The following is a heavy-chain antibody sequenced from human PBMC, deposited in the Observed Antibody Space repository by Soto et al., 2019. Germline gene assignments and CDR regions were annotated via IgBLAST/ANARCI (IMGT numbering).Heavy chain of an antibody. V-gene: IGHV4-59*01. Sequence: QVQLQESGPGLVKPSETLSLTCTVSGGSISSYYWSWIRQPPGKGLEWIGYIYYSGSTNYNPSLKSRVTISVDTSKNQFSLKLSSVTAADTAVYYCARGYCSGGSCYAFDLWGQGTMVTVSS. J-gene: IGHJ3*01. CDR2: IYYSGST. CDR3: ARGYCSGGSCYAFDL. D-gene: IGHD2-15*01. CDR1: GGSISSYY.